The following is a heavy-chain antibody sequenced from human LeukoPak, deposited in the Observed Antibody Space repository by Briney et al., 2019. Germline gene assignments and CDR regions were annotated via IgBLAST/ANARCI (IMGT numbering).Heavy chain of an antibody. CDR2: INPNSGGT. D-gene: IGHD3-22*01. V-gene: IGHV1-2*02. J-gene: IGHJ4*02. CDR1: GYTFTGYY. CDR3: ARGFGYYDSSGCTDY. Sequence: ASVKVSCKASGYTFTGYYMHWVRQAPGQGLEWMGWINPNSGGTNYAQKFQGRVTMTRDTSISTAYMELSRLRSDDTAVYYCARGFGYYDSSGCTDYWGQGTLVTVSS.